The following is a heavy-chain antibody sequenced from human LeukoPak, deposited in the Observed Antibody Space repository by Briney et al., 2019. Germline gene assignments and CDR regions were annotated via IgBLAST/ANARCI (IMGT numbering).Heavy chain of an antibody. D-gene: IGHD6-13*01. Sequence: SETLSLTCTVSGGSISSYYWSWIRQPPGKGLEWIGYIYYSGSTNYNPSLKSRVTISVDTSKNQFSLKLSSVTAADTAVYYCARLESSWNYFDYWGQGTLVTVSS. J-gene: IGHJ4*02. CDR1: GGSISSYY. V-gene: IGHV4-59*08. CDR2: IYYSGST. CDR3: ARLESSWNYFDY.